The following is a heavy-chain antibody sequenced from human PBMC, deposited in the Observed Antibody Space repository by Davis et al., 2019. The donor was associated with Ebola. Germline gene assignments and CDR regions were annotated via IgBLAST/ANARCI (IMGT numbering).Heavy chain of an antibody. CDR1: GFTSSSYG. D-gene: IGHD2-8*01. V-gene: IGHV3-33*01. J-gene: IGHJ5*02. Sequence: SLKLHCSAPGFTSSSYGMHWVRLAPGKGLEWVAVIRFDGTKTFYTDSVKGRFTISRVNSTNTLSLHMKSLRADDTAIYYCTRNGVEGSIDTWGQGTLVTVSS. CDR2: IRFDGTKT. CDR3: TRNGVEGSIDT.